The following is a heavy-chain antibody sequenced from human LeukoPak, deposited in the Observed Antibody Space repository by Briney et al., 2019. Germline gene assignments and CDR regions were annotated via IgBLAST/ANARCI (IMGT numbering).Heavy chain of an antibody. CDR3: ARDPDDSSSYPQPDY. J-gene: IGHJ4*02. V-gene: IGHV4-59*05. CDR2: IYYSGST. D-gene: IGHD6-13*01. CDR1: GGSISSYY. Sequence: SETLSLTCTVSGGSISSYYWSWIRQPPGKRLEWIGSIYYSGSTYYNPSLKSRVTISVDTSKNQFSLKLSSVTAADTAVYYCARDPDDSSSYPQPDYWGQGTLVTVSS.